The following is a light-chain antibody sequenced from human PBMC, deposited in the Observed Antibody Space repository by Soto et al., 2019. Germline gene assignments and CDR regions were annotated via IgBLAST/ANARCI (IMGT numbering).Light chain of an antibody. CDR2: DAP. Sequence: DIPRTQSPSTLSASVGAPSTATGRASQSVSGWLAWYQQKPGKAPNLLIYDAPTLESWVPSRFSGSGSGTEYTLTISSLQPDDFATYYCQQYNSYPITFGQGTRLEIK. CDR1: QSVSGW. V-gene: IGKV1-5*01. J-gene: IGKJ5*01. CDR3: QQYNSYPIT.